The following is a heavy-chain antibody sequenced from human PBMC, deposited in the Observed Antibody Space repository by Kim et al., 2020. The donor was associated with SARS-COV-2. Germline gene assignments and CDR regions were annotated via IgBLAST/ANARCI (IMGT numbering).Heavy chain of an antibody. V-gene: IGHV1-3*01. CDR1: GYTFTSYA. J-gene: IGHJ4*02. CDR2: INAGNGNT. D-gene: IGHD6-13*01. Sequence: ASVKVSCKASGYTFTSYAMHWVCQAPGQRLEWMGWINAGNGNTKYSQKFQGRVTITRDTSASTAYMELSSLRSEDTAVYYCAASTSSSWSDYFDYWGQGTLVTVSS. CDR3: AASTSSSWSDYFDY.